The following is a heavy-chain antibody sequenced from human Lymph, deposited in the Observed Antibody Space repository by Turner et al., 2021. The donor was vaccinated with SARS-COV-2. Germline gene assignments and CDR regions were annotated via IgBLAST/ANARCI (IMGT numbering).Heavy chain of an antibody. CDR1: GFTFSSYG. CDR2: ISYDGSNK. D-gene: IGHD3-3*01. J-gene: IGHJ6*02. CDR3: AKVRSIFGVVIGGMDV. Sequence: QVQLVESGGGVVQPGRSLRLSCAASGFTFSSYGMHWVRQAPGKGLEGVAGISYDGSNKYYADSVKGRFTISRDNSKNTLYLQMNSLRAEDTAVYYCAKVRSIFGVVIGGMDVWGQGTTVTVSS. V-gene: IGHV3-30*18.